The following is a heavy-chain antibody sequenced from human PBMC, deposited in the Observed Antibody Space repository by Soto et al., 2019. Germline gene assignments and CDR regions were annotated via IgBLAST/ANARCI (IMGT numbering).Heavy chain of an antibody. CDR3: AGGNRSRWYWFDP. Sequence: SETLSLTCTVSGGSISSTNYYWSWIRRHPGKGLEWIGYIYYNGNTYYNPSLKSRVTISVDTSKNQFSLKLSSVTAADTAVYYCAGGNRSRWYWFDPRGQGTLVTVSS. J-gene: IGHJ5*02. CDR2: IYYNGNT. D-gene: IGHD6-13*01. CDR1: GGSISSTNYY. V-gene: IGHV4-31*03.